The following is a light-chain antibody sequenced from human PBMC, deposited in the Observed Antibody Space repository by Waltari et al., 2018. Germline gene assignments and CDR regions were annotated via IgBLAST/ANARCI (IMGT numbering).Light chain of an antibody. CDR3: NSRDSSGNHLGVV. CDR2: GKN. J-gene: IGLJ2*01. V-gene: IGLV3-19*01. Sequence: SSELTQDPAVSVALGQTVRITCQGDSLRSYYASWYQQKPGQAPVIVIYGKNNRTSGITDRFAGSSSGNTASLTITGAQAEDEADYYCNSRDSSGNHLGVVFGGGTKLTVL. CDR1: SLRSYY.